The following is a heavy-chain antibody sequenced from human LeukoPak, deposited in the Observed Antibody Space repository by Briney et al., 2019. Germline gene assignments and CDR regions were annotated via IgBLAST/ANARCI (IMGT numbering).Heavy chain of an antibody. CDR2: IIPILGIA. D-gene: IGHD2-21*01. J-gene: IGHJ4*02. CDR3: AKDKALWWTSDGNDGH. Sequence: APVKVSCKASGGTFSSYAISWVRQAPGQGLEWMGRIIPILGIANYAQKFQGRVTITADKSTSTAYMELSSLRSEDTAVYYCAKDKALWWTSDGNDGHWGQGTLVTVSS. V-gene: IGHV1-69*04. CDR1: GGTFSSYA.